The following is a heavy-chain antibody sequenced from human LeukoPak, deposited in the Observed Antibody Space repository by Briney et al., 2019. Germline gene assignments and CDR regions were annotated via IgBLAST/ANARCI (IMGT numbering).Heavy chain of an antibody. V-gene: IGHV3-48*03. J-gene: IGHJ4*02. D-gene: IGHD3-22*01. CDR3: ASFYDSTGRDY. CDR2: ISSSGSTI. CDR1: GFTFGGYE. Sequence: PGGSLRLSCAASGFTFGGYEMNWVRPAPGKGLEWVSYISSSGSTINYADSVKGRFTISRDNAKNSLYLQMSSLRAEDTAVYYCASFYDSTGRDYWGQGTLVTVSS.